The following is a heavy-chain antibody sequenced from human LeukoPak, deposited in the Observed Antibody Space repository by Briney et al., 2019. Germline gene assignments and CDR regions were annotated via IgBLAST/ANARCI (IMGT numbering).Heavy chain of an antibody. Sequence: GESLKISCKGTGYSVTSYWIGWVRQMPGKGLEWRGIIYPGDSDTRYSPSFQGQVTISADKSIRTAYLQWSSLKASDTAMYYCARRLVRGMNNFDSWGQGTLVTVSS. CDR2: IYPGDSDT. D-gene: IGHD3-10*01. CDR1: GYSVTSYW. CDR3: ARRLVRGMNNFDS. V-gene: IGHV5-51*01. J-gene: IGHJ4*02.